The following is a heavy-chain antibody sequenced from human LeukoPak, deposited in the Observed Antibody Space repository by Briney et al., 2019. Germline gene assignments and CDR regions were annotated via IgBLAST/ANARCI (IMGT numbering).Heavy chain of an antibody. J-gene: IGHJ4*02. CDR3: AGASYDSSGVH. D-gene: IGHD3-22*01. CDR2: IYYSGST. CDR1: GGSISSYY. Sequence: SETLSLTCTVSGGSISSYYWSWLRQPPGKGREWIGYIYYSGSTNYNPSLKSRVTISVDTSKNQFSLKLSSVTAADTAVYYCAGASYDSSGVHWGQGTLVTVSS. V-gene: IGHV4-59*01.